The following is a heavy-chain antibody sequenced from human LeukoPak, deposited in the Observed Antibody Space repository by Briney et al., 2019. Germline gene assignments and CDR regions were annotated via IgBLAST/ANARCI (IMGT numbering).Heavy chain of an antibody. CDR3: AKEGTPQVSTWYDL. V-gene: IGHV3-30*18. CDR1: GGTLSPYG. D-gene: IGHD3-10*01. CDR2: ISYEGGTQ. J-gene: IGHJ5*02. Sequence: GGSLRLSCAASGGTLSPYGMHWVRQAPGKGLEWVAVISYEGGTQHYADSVKGRFIISRDNPRNTLYLQMNILRTEDTAVYYCAKEGTPQVSTWYDLWGQGTQVIVSS.